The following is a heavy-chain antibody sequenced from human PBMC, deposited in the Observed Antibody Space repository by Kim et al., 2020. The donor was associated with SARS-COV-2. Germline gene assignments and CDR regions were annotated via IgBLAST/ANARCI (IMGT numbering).Heavy chain of an antibody. J-gene: IGHJ3*02. Sequence: QGFTGRFVFSLDTSVSTAYLQISSLKAEDTAVYYCARDSSGYYQEDAFDIWGQGTMVTVSS. D-gene: IGHD3-22*01. CDR3: ARDSSGYYQEDAFDI. V-gene: IGHV7-4-1*02.